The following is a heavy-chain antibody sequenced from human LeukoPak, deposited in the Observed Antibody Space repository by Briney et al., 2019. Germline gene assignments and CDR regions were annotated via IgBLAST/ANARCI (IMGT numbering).Heavy chain of an antibody. CDR3: AMIPGHYYGSGSYSRYYYYGMDV. V-gene: IGHV4-39*01. J-gene: IGHJ6*02. D-gene: IGHD3-10*01. Sequence: SETLSLTCTVSGGSISSSSYYWGWIRQPPGKGLEWIGSIYYSGSTNYNPSLKSRVTISVDTSKNQFSLKLSSVTAADTAVYYCAMIPGHYYGSGSYSRYYYYGMDVWGQGTTVTVSS. CDR1: GGSISSSSYY. CDR2: IYYSGST.